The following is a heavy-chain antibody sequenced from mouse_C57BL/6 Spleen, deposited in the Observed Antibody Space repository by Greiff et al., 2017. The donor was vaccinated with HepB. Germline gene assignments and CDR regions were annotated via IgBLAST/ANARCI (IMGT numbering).Heavy chain of an antibody. Sequence: VQLQQSGAELVRPGTSVKVSCKASGYAFTNYLIEWVKQRPGQGLEWIGVINPGSGGTNYNEKFKGKATLTADKSSSTAYMQLSSLTSEDSAVYFCARAYYPHAMDYWGQGTSVTVSS. CDR1: GYAFTNYL. V-gene: IGHV1-54*01. CDR2: INPGSGGT. D-gene: IGHD2-10*01. J-gene: IGHJ4*01. CDR3: ARAYYPHAMDY.